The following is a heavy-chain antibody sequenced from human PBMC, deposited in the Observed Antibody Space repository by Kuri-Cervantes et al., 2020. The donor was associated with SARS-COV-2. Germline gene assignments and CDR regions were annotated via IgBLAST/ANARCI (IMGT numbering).Heavy chain of an antibody. V-gene: IGHV3-43D*03. Sequence: GESLKISCAASGFTFDDYAMHWVRQAPGKGLEWVSLISWDGDNTYYADSVKGRFTISRDNAKNSVSLQMNSLRAGDTAVYYCVRGWPGHGWFDPWGQGTLVTVSS. J-gene: IGHJ5*02. CDR2: ISWDGDNT. CDR3: VRGWPGHGWFDP. CDR1: GFTFDDYA.